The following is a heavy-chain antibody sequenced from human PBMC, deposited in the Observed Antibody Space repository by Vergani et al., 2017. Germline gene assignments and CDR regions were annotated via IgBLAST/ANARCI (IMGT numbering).Heavy chain of an antibody. D-gene: IGHD6-19*01. CDR1: GGTFSSYA. V-gene: IGHV1-69*01. CDR3: ASVVGAAYSSGWYYFDY. CDR2: IIPIFGTA. J-gene: IGHJ4*02. Sequence: QVQLVQSGAEVKKPGSSVKVSCKASGGTFSSYAISWVRQAPGQGLEWMGGIIPIFGTANYAQKFQGRVTVTADESTSTAYMELSSLRSEDTAVYYCASVVGAAYSSGWYYFDYWGQGTLVTVSS.